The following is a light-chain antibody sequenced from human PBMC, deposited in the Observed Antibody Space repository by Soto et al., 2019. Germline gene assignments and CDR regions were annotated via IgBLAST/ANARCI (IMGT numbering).Light chain of an antibody. CDR1: QSVRSSY. Sequence: EIVLTQSPGTLSLSPGERATLSCRASQSVRSSYLAWYQQRPGQAPRLLLYGASSRATGISDRFSGSGSGTDFTLTISRLEPEDLAGYYCQQYGTSPWTFGQGTKVAIK. CDR2: GAS. CDR3: QQYGTSPWT. J-gene: IGKJ1*01. V-gene: IGKV3-20*01.